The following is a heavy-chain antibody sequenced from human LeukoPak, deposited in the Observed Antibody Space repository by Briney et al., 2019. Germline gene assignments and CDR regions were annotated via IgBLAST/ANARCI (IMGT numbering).Heavy chain of an antibody. CDR3: AKSGSIVVVPAAMGY. J-gene: IGHJ4*02. CDR1: GYTFTGYY. D-gene: IGHD2-2*01. V-gene: IGHV1-2*02. CDR2: INPNSGGT. Sequence: ASVKVSCKASGYTFTGYYMHWVRQAPGQGLEWMGWINPNSGGTNYAQKFQGRVTMTRDTSISTAYMELSRLRSDDTAVYYCAKSGSIVVVPAAMGYWGQGTLVTVSS.